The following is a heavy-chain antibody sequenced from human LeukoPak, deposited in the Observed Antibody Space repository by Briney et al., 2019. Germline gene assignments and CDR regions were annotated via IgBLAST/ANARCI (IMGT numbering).Heavy chain of an antibody. Sequence: ASVKVSCKVSGYILTELSMHWVRQAPGKGLEWMGGFDPEDGETIYAQKFQGRVTMTEDTSTDTAYMELSSLRSEDTAVYYCARGEVVVMDNDAFDKWGQGTVVTVSS. D-gene: IGHD3-22*01. V-gene: IGHV1-24*01. CDR3: ARGEVVVMDNDAFDK. CDR1: GYILTELS. J-gene: IGHJ3*02. CDR2: FDPEDGET.